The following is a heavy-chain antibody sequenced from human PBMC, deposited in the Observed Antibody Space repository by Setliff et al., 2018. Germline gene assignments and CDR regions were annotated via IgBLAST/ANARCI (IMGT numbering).Heavy chain of an antibody. CDR3: ARDTRDKFDTSGYYLSFDS. D-gene: IGHD3-22*01. CDR2: VIPVFRTA. Sequence: SVKVSCKASGYTFSNYGVTWVRQAPGQGLEWMGWVIPVFRTANYAQKFQGRVTISADESTRTAYMELSSLRFEDTALYYCARDTRDKFDTSGYYLSFDSWGQGTLVTVSS. V-gene: IGHV1-69*13. J-gene: IGHJ4*02. CDR1: GYTFSNYG.